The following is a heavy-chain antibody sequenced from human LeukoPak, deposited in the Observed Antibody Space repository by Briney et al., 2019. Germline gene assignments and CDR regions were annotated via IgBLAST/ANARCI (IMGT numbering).Heavy chain of an antibody. CDR1: GGSFSGYY. V-gene: IGHV4-34*01. CDR3: ASAIVVVPAAMGCWFDP. Sequence: PSETLSLTCAVYGGSFSGYYWSWIRQPPGKGLEWIGEINHSGSTNYNPSLKSRATISVDTSKNQFSLKLSSVTAADTAVYYCASAIVVVPAAMGCWFDPWGQGTLVTVSS. CDR2: INHSGST. J-gene: IGHJ5*02. D-gene: IGHD2-2*01.